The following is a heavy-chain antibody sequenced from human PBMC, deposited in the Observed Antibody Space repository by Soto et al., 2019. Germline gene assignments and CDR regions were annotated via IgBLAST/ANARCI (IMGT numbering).Heavy chain of an antibody. CDR1: GFSFSDYG. CDR2: ISYDGSER. Sequence: QMQLVESGGGVVQPGRSLRLSCAASGFSFSDYGMHWVRQAPGKGLDWVGVISYDGSERHFADSVKGRFPISRDNSKNTWYLQMNSRRREDTAVYYCAEEGALSGWACGDCWGQGTRVTVSP. CDR3: AEEGALSGWACGDC. V-gene: IGHV3-30*18. J-gene: IGHJ4*02. D-gene: IGHD6-19*01.